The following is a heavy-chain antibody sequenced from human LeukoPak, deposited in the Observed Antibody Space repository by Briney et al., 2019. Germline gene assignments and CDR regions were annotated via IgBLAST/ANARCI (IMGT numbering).Heavy chain of an antibody. Sequence: GGSLRLSCAASEFTFSNYNMNWIRQAPGKGLEWVSYISTSSSTIFYADSVQGRFTISRDNAKSSLYLHINSLRAEDTAVYYCARDLDSSTWYRGFDYWGQGTPVTVSS. D-gene: IGHD6-13*01. CDR2: ISTSSSTI. V-gene: IGHV3-48*01. CDR3: ARDLDSSTWYRGFDY. J-gene: IGHJ4*02. CDR1: EFTFSNYN.